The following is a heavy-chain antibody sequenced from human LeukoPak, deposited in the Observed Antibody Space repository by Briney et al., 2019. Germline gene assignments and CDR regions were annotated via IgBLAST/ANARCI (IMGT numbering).Heavy chain of an antibody. Sequence: GGSLRLSCAASGFTFSSYGMHWVRQAPGKGLEWVAVISYDGSNKYYADSVKGRFTISRDNAKNSLYLQMNSLRAEDTAVYYCARDVRGYSYGNHLPDYWGQGTLVTVSS. D-gene: IGHD5-18*01. CDR1: GFTFSSYG. CDR2: ISYDGSNK. J-gene: IGHJ4*02. V-gene: IGHV3-30*03. CDR3: ARDVRGYSYGNHLPDY.